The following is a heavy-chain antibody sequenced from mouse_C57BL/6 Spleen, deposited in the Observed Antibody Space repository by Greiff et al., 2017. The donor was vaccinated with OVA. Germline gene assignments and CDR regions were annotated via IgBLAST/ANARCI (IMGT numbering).Heavy chain of an antibody. D-gene: IGHD1-1*01. J-gene: IGHJ3*01. CDR1: GFTFTDYY. Sequence: EVKLQESGGGLVQPGGSLSLSCAASGFTFTDYYMSWVRQPPGKALEWLGFIRNKANGYTTEYSASVKGRFTISRDNSQSILYLQMNALRAEDSATYYCARFYYYGSSSAWFAYWGQGTLVTVSA. V-gene: IGHV7-3*01. CDR3: ARFYYYGSSSAWFAY. CDR2: IRNKANGYTT.